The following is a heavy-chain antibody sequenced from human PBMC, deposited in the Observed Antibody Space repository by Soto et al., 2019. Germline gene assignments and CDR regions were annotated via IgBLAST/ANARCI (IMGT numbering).Heavy chain of an antibody. CDR2: IGTAGDT. V-gene: IGHV3-13*01. Sequence: QPGGSLRLSCAASGFTFSRYDMHWVRQATGKSLEWVSAIGTAGDTYYPGSVKGRFTISRENAKNSLYLQMNSLRAGDTAVYYCTRSPVLVRGVRAFDYWGQGTLVTVSS. J-gene: IGHJ4*02. D-gene: IGHD3-10*01. CDR3: TRSPVLVRGVRAFDY. CDR1: GFTFSRYD.